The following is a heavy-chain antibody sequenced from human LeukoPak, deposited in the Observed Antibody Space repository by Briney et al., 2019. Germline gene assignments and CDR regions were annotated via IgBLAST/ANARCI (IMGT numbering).Heavy chain of an antibody. CDR3: AREYVYYYDSSGYFDY. V-gene: IGHV4-39*01. J-gene: IGHJ4*02. CDR1: GLSLNSYAI. CDR2: IYFSGST. Sequence: PGGSLRLSCTASGLSLNSYAISWVRQVPGKGLEWIGTIYFSGSTYYNPSLKSRVTISVDTSKNQFSLNLSSVTAADTAVYYCAREYVYYYDSSGYFDYWGQGTLVTVSS. D-gene: IGHD3-22*01.